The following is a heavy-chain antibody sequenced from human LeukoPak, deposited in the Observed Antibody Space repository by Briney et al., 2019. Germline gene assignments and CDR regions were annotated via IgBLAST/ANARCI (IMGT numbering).Heavy chain of an antibody. V-gene: IGHV3-23*01. CDR2: ISGSGDTT. J-gene: IGHJ4*02. D-gene: IGHD3-3*01. CDR1: GFTFSNYA. CDR3: ARDGRDRETVVPAAIFDYDFWSGSTYFDY. Sequence: SGGSLRLSCAASGFTFSNYAMSWVRQAPGKGLEWISGISGSGDTTYYADSVKGRFTISRDNAKNSLYLQMNSLRAEDTAVYYCARDGRDRETVVPAAIFDYDFWSGSTYFDYWGQGTLVTVSS.